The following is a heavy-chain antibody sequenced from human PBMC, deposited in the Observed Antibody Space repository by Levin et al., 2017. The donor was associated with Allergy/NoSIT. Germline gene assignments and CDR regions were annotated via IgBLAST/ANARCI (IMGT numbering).Heavy chain of an antibody. CDR3: ARDSGHSSGWYGMENWFDP. CDR1: GYTFTSYG. CDR2: ISAYNGNT. D-gene: IGHD6-19*01. Sequence: GESLKISCKASGYTFTSYGISWVRQAPGQGLEWMGWISAYNGNTNYAQKLQGRVTMTTDTSTSTAYMELRSLRSDDTAVYYCARDSGHSSGWYGMENWFDPWGQGTLVTVSS. V-gene: IGHV1-18*01. J-gene: IGHJ5*02.